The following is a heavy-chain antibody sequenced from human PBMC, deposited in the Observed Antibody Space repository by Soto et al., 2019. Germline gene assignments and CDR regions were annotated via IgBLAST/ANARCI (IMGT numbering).Heavy chain of an antibody. Sequence: SETLSLTCTVSGGSISSGGYYWSWIRQHPGKGLEWIGYIYYSGSTYYNPSLKSRVTISVDTSKNQFSLKLSSVTAADTAVYYCARGVAIVVVPAAAPEADGMAVRGQRTSVTGSS. V-gene: IGHV4-31*03. D-gene: IGHD2-2*01. J-gene: IGHJ6*01. CDR1: GGSISSGGYY. CDR2: IYYSGST. CDR3: ARGVAIVVVPAAAPEADGMAV.